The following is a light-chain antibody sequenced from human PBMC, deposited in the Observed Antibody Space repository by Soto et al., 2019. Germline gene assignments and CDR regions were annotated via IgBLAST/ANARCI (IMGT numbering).Light chain of an antibody. Sequence: EIVLTQSPGTLSLSPGERATLSCMASRSVRSSYLAWYQQRPGQAPRLLIYDASSRATGIPDRFSGSGSGTNFAPTSSRLEPEDFAVCSCQQYSDSPRTFGQGTKVEI. CDR1: RSVRSSY. V-gene: IGKV3-20*01. CDR3: QQYSDSPRT. CDR2: DAS. J-gene: IGKJ1*01.